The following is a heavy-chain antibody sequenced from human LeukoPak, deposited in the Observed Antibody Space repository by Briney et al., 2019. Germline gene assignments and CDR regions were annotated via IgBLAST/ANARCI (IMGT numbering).Heavy chain of an antibody. V-gene: IGHV1-18*01. D-gene: IGHD2-8*02. CDR1: GYTFTSYT. CDR3: ALIPYRTAVTCYFLDV. Sequence: GASVKVSCMPSGYTFTSYTMNWVCPTPGQGRGRVGRTSAYNGNTNYAQNLQGRFTMTTDTSTTTAYMELRSLRSDDTAIYYCALIPYRTAVTCYFLDVWGQGTLVTVSS. J-gene: IGHJ4*02. CDR2: TSAYNGNT.